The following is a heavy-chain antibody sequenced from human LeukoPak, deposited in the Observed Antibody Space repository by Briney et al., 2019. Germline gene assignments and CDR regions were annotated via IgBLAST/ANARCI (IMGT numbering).Heavy chain of an antibody. CDR1: GYTFTSYD. D-gene: IGHD5-24*01. Sequence: ASVKVSCKASGYTFTSYDINWVRQATGQGLEWRGWMNPNSGNAGYAQKFQGRVTMTRNTSISTAYMELSSLRSEDTAVYYCARSRGRRWPMFDPWGQGTLVTVSS. CDR3: ARSRGRRWPMFDP. V-gene: IGHV1-8*01. CDR2: MNPNSGNA. J-gene: IGHJ5*02.